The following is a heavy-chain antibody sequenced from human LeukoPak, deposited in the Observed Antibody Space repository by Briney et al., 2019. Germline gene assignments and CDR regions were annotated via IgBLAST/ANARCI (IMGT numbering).Heavy chain of an antibody. CDR1: GGSISSYY. Sequence: SETLCLTCTVSGGSISSYYWSWIRQPPGKGLEWIGYIYYSGSTNYNPSLKSRVTISVDTSKNQFSLKLSSVTAADTAVYYCARQGENGEYYFDYWGQGTLVTVSS. CDR3: ARQGENGEYYFDY. V-gene: IGHV4-59*08. CDR2: IYYSGST. D-gene: IGHD3-10*01. J-gene: IGHJ4*02.